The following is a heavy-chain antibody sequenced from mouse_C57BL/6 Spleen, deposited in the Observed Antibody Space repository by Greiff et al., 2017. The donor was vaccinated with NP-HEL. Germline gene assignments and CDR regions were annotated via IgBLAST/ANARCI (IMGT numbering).Heavy chain of an antibody. Sequence: EVKLMESEGGLVQPGSSMKLSCTASGFTFSDYYMAWVRQVPEKGLEWVANINYDGSSTYYLDSLKSRFIISRDNAKNILYLQMSSLKSEDTATYYCARGKTYYYAMDYWGQGTSVTVSS. CDR3: ARGKTYYYAMDY. V-gene: IGHV5-16*01. J-gene: IGHJ4*01. CDR2: INYDGSST. CDR1: GFTFSDYY. D-gene: IGHD3-2*01.